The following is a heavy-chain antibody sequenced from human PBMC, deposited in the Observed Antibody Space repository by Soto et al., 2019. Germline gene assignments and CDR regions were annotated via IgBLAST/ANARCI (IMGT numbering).Heavy chain of an antibody. V-gene: IGHV3-30-3*01. D-gene: IGHD6-13*01. CDR3: ARGKGDSSSWYRGNYYYYYGMDV. CDR1: GFTFSSYA. J-gene: IGHJ6*02. Sequence: PGGSLRLSCAASGFTFSSYAMHWVRQAPGKGLEWVAVISYDGSNKYYADSVKGRFTISRDNSKNTLYLQMNSLRAEDTAVYYCARGKGDSSSWYRGNYYYYYGMDVWGQGTTVTVSS. CDR2: ISYDGSNK.